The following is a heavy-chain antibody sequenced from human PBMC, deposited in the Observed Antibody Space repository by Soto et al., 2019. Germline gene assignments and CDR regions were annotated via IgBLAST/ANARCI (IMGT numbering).Heavy chain of an antibody. CDR1: GGSFSGYY. CDR3: AREGCSSTSCYSPFDY. CDR2: INHSGST. J-gene: IGHJ4*02. D-gene: IGHD2-2*01. V-gene: IGHV4-34*01. Sequence: SETLSLTCAVYGGSFSGYYWCWIRQPPGKGLEWIGEINHSGSTNYNPSLKSRVTISVDTSKNQCSLKLSSVTAADTAVYYCAREGCSSTSCYSPFDYWGQGTLVTVSS.